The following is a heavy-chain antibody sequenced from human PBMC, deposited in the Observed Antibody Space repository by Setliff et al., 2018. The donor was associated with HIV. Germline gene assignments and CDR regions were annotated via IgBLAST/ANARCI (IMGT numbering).Heavy chain of an antibody. J-gene: IGHJ4*02. CDR3: AREGDGIDF. Sequence: SETLSLTCTVSGDSINSGTYYWGWIRQPPGKGLEWIGTIHYTGNTYHNPSLKSRVTISVEASKNQISLKLTAVTAADSAVYYCAREGDGIDFWGQGTLVTVSS. CDR1: GDSINSGTYY. V-gene: IGHV4-39*02. CDR2: IHYTGNT. D-gene: IGHD2-21*02.